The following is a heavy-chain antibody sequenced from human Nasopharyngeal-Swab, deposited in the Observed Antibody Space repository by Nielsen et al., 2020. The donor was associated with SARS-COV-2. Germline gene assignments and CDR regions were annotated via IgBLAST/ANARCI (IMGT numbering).Heavy chain of an antibody. CDR2: VNPSGGAT. J-gene: IGHJ4*02. V-gene: IGHV1-46*01. Sequence: WARQAPGREFEGMGVVNPSGGATQYAQQFQGRVTMTSDTCTSTVYVELGSLRSDDTSVYFCARDRDGYNLGTGDYWGQGTLVTVSS. CDR3: ARDRDGYNLGTGDY. D-gene: IGHD5-24*01.